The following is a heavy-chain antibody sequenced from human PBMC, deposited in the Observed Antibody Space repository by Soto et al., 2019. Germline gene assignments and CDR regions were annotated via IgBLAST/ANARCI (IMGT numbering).Heavy chain of an antibody. D-gene: IGHD3-16*01. V-gene: IGHV4-34*01. Sequence: LSLTCAVYGGSFSDNYWSWIRQPPGKGLEWLGEINHSGSTNHNPSLKSRVTILADTSKKQFSLKLSSVTAADTAVYYCARGRGEIQGPWGQGTLVTVSS. CDR1: GGSFSDNY. CDR3: ARGRGEIQGP. CDR2: INHSGST. J-gene: IGHJ5*02.